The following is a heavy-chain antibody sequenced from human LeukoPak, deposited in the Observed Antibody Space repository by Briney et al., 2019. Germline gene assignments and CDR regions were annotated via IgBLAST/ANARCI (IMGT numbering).Heavy chain of an antibody. CDR2: ISYSGNT. J-gene: IGHJ3*02. CDR3: ARLPNGYSGYGVFLDI. V-gene: IGHV4-39*01. D-gene: IGHD5-12*01. Sequence: KPSETLSLTCTVSGSISSSSYYWGWVRQPPGKGLEWIGSISYSGNTYYNPSLKSRVTGSVDTSKNQFSLELSSVTAADTAVYYCARLPNGYSGYGVFLDIWGQGTMVTVSS. CDR1: GSISSSSYY.